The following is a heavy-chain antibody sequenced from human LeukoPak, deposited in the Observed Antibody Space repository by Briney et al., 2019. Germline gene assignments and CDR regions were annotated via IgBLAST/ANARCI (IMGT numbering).Heavy chain of an antibody. D-gene: IGHD2-2*01. Sequence: SVKVSCKASGGTFSSYAISWVRQAPGQGLEWMGGIIPIFGTANYAQKFQGRVTITADESTSTAYMELSSLRSEDTAVYYCARGGVVVVPAAHYYYYYGMDVWGQGTTVTVSS. J-gene: IGHJ6*02. CDR2: IIPIFGTA. V-gene: IGHV1-69*01. CDR3: ARGGVVVVPAAHYYYYYGMDV. CDR1: GGTFSSYA.